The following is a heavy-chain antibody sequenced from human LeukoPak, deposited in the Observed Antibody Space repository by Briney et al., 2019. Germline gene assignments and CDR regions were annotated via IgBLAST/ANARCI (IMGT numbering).Heavy chain of an antibody. Sequence: PSETLSLTCTVSGGSISSYYWSWIRQPAGKGLEWIGRIYTSGSTNYNPSLKSRVTMSVDTSKNQFSLKLSSVTAADTAVYYCARMGLGRVATNWFDPWGQGTLVTVSS. CDR1: GGSISSYY. V-gene: IGHV4-4*07. CDR2: IYTSGST. CDR3: ARMGLGRVATNWFDP. D-gene: IGHD5-12*01. J-gene: IGHJ5*02.